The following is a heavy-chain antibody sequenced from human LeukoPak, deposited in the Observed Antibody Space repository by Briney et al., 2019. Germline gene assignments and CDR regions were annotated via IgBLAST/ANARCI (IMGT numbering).Heavy chain of an antibody. J-gene: IGHJ4*02. V-gene: IGHV1-2*02. CDR1: GYTFTGYY. CDR3: ARGNCSGGSCYYTYDY. CDR2: INPNSGGT. Sequence: ASVKVSCKASGYTFTGYYMHWVRQAPGQGLEWMGWINPNSGGTNYAQKFQGRVTITADKSTSTAYMELSSLRSEDTAVYYCARGNCSGGSCYYTYDYWGQGTLVTVSS. D-gene: IGHD2-15*01.